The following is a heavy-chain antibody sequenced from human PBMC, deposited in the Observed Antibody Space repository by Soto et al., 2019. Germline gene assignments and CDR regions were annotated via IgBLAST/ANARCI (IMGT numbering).Heavy chain of an antibody. CDR2: IFPNIGGT. D-gene: IGHD3-22*01. V-gene: IGHV1-2*02. CDR3: AREGMYHYETSDYYPSTDGLDG. J-gene: IGHJ6*02. Sequence: QVQLLQSGAEVMKPGASVKVSCKASGHYFTGYYIHWVRQDPGQGLEGMGWIFPNIGGTRFAQKFKGRVTMTRDTSSCTVYMELRTLRSDDTAVYYCAREGMYHYETSDYYPSTDGLDGWGQGTAVTVSS. CDR1: GHYFTGYY.